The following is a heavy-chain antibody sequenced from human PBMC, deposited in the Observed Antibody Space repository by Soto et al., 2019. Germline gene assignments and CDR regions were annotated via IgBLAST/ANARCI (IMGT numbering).Heavy chain of an antibody. J-gene: IGHJ4*02. Sequence: QIQLLQSGAEVKKPRASVKVTCKASGYTFRNFGISWVRQAPGHGLVWMGWISAYNANANYAQKFQGRLTMTADTSTSAAYMELRSLRSDDTAVYYCARENSYFDYWGQGTLVTVSS. V-gene: IGHV1-18*01. CDR3: ARENSYFDY. CDR2: ISAYNANA. CDR1: GYTFRNFG.